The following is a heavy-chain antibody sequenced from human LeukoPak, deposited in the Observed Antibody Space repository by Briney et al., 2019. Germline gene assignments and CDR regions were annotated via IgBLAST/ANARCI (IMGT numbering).Heavy chain of an antibody. V-gene: IGHV4-34*01. J-gene: IGHJ4*02. CDR1: GGSFSGYY. CDR2: INHSGST. CDR3: AREQLAIGSLDY. D-gene: IGHD6-13*01. Sequence: SETLSLTCAVYGGSFSGYYWSWIRQPPGKGLEWIGEINHSGSTNYNPSLKSRVTISVDTSKNQFSLKLSSVTAADTAVYYCAREQLAIGSLDYWGQGTLVTVSS.